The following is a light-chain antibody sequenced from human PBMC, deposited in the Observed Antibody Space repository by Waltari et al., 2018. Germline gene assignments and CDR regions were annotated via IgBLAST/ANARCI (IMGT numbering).Light chain of an antibody. J-gene: IGKJ4*01. Sequence: DIQMTQSPSSLSASLGDSVTITCRASQSINSHLNWYQQRPGKAPRLLIYATSILYSGIPSRFSGSGSGTEFTLTISSLQREDSATYYCQQSSSAPLTFGGGTKVEIK. CDR1: QSINSH. CDR2: ATS. V-gene: IGKV1-39*01. CDR3: QQSSSAPLT.